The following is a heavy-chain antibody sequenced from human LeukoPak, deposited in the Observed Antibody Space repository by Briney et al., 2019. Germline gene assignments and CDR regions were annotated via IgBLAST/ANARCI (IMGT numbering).Heavy chain of an antibody. CDR3: ARQRSSGWYIDF. V-gene: IGHV5-51*01. J-gene: IGHJ4*02. CDR2: IYPAGSDT. CDR1: GYSFTTSW. Sequence: GESLKMSCQGAGYSFTTSWIAWVRQRPGKGLEWMGIIYPAGSDTRYSPSFKGLVTISADKSINTAYLQWSSLKASDTAMYYCARQRSSGWYIDFWGQGILVTVSS. D-gene: IGHD6-19*01.